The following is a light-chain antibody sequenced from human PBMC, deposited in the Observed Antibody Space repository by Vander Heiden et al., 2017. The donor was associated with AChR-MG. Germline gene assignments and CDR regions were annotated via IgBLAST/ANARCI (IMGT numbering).Light chain of an antibody. Sequence: EIVLTQSPGTLSLSPGERATLSCRASQSVGRTSLAWYQQKPGQAPRLLIYAASSRATGIPDRFSGSGSGTDFALTISGLGPEDFAVYYCQQYGTSRTFGQGTKVEI. J-gene: IGKJ1*01. CDR1: QSVGRTS. CDR3: QQYGTSRT. CDR2: AAS. V-gene: IGKV3-20*01.